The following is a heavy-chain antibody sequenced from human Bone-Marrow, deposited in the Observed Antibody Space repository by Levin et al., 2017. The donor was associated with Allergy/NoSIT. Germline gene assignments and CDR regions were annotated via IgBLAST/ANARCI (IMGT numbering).Heavy chain of an antibody. Sequence: SVKVSCKTSGGSFSSYSICWLRQAPGQGLEWIGRVIPSLGTPRYAQNFQGRVTIIADKSTNTAYMELGGLRSEDTGVYFCARKDILTGAPFDYWGQGTLVTVSS. J-gene: IGHJ4*02. V-gene: IGHV1-69*08. CDR3: ARKDILTGAPFDY. CDR2: VIPSLGTP. CDR1: GGSFSSYS. D-gene: IGHD3-9*01.